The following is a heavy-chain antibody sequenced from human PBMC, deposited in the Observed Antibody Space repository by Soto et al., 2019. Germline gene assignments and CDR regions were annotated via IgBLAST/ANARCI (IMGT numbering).Heavy chain of an antibody. V-gene: IGHV3-15*01. D-gene: IGHD2-15*01. CDR3: TTDRYCSGGSCYDY. J-gene: IGHJ4*02. Sequence: EVQLVESGGGLVKPGGSLRLSCAASGFTFSNAWMSWVRQAPGKGLEWVGRIKSKTDGGTTDYAAPVKGRFTISRDDSKNTLYLQMNSLKTEDTAVYYCTTDRYCSGGSCYDYWRQGTLVTVSS. CDR2: IKSKTDGGTT. CDR1: GFTFSNAW.